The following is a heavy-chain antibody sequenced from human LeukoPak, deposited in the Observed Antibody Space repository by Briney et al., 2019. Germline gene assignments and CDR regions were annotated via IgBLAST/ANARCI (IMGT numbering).Heavy chain of an antibody. CDR2: ISYDGTNK. J-gene: IGHJ4*02. CDR1: GFTFSSYG. Sequence: AGGSLRLSCAASGFTFSSYGMHWVRQAPGKGLEWVAVISYDGTNKYYADSVRGRFTISRDNSKNTLYLQMNSLRAEDTAVYYCARDPGFGYSTCFDYWGQGTLVTVSS. CDR3: ARDPGFGYSTCFDY. V-gene: IGHV3-30*03. D-gene: IGHD6-13*01.